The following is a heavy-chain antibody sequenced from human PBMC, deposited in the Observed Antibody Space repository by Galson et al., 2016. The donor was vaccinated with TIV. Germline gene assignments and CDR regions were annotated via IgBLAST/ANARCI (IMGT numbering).Heavy chain of an antibody. CDR1: SIHFSSFA. V-gene: IGHV3-30*04. CDR2: ISYDSSNI. J-gene: IGHJ6*02. Sequence: SLRLSCAASSIHFSSFAMHWVRQTPGRGLEWVAVISYDSSNIYYADSVKGRFTISRDNSKNTLFLQMNRLSSNDSGVYFCASPRHGGFLRFSMDVWGQGTTVIVS. D-gene: IGHD3-3*01. CDR3: ASPRHGGFLRFSMDV.